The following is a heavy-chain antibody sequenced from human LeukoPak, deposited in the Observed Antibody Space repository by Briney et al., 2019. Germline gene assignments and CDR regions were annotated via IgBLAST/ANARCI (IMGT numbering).Heavy chain of an antibody. D-gene: IGHD6-6*01. V-gene: IGHV7-4-1*02. CDR1: GYTFTSYA. CDR2: INTNTGNP. CDR3: ARKPGKSSSSFFYYYYGMDV. Sequence: ASVKVSCKASGYTFTSYAMNWVRQAPGQGLEWMGWINTNTGNPTYAQGFTGRFVFSLDTSVSTAYLQISSLKAEDTAVYYCARKPGKSSSSFFYYYYGMDVWGQGTTATVSS. J-gene: IGHJ6*02.